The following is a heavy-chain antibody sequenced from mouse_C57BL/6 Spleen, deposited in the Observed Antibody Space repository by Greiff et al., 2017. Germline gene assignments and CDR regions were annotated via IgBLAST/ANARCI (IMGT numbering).Heavy chain of an antibody. CDR2: IRNKANGYTT. Sequence: EVQVVESGGGLVQPGGSLSLSCAASGFTFIDYYMSWVRQPPGKALEWLGFIRNKANGYTTEYSASVKGRFTISRDNSQSILYLQMNALRAEDSATYYCARYRDYGRYFDVWGTGTTVTVSS. CDR1: GFTFIDYY. V-gene: IGHV7-3*01. D-gene: IGHD1-1*01. CDR3: ARYRDYGRYFDV. J-gene: IGHJ1*03.